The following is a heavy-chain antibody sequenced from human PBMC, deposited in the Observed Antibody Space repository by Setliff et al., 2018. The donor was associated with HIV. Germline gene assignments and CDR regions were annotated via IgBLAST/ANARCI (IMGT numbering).Heavy chain of an antibody. Sequence: SETLSLTCTVSGDSVSSRSYYWSWIRQPPGKGLDWIGSIYYGGSTYYNPSLKSRVTISIDTSKNQFSLRLNSVTATDTAPYYCARGRFHRLHRPYSGSGSLGIQYFDYWGQGTLVTVSS. CDR1: GDSVSSRSYY. D-gene: IGHD3-10*01. V-gene: IGHV4-39*07. CDR2: IYYGGST. CDR3: ARGRFHRLHRPYSGSGSLGIQYFDY. J-gene: IGHJ4*02.